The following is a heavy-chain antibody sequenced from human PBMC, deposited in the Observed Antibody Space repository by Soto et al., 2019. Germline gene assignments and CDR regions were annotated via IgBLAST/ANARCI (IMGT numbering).Heavy chain of an antibody. CDR2: IIPIFGPT. CDR1: GGTFSSYT. CDR3: ARAGGYCSGGSCYSMDY. D-gene: IGHD2-15*01. Sequence: QVQLVQSGAEVKKPGSSVKVSCKASGGTFSSYTITWVRQAPGQGLEWMGGIIPIFGPTNYSQKFQGRVTITADESTSTAYMELSSLRSEDAAVHYCARAGGYCSGGSCYSMDYWGQGTLVAVSS. J-gene: IGHJ4*02. V-gene: IGHV1-69*01.